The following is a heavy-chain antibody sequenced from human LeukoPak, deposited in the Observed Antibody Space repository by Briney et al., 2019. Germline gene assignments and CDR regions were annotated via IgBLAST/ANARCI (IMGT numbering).Heavy chain of an antibody. Sequence: GGSLRLSCAASGFTFSDYYMSWIRQAPGKGLEWVSYISSSGSTIYYADSVKGRFTISRDNAKNSLYLQMNSLRAEDTAVYYCARVGVRYYYGSGSYYNGGRRDYYGMDVWDQGTTVTVSS. CDR1: GFTFSDYY. V-gene: IGHV3-11*01. J-gene: IGHJ6*02. CDR2: ISSSGSTI. D-gene: IGHD3-10*01. CDR3: ARVGVRYYYGSGSYYNGGRRDYYGMDV.